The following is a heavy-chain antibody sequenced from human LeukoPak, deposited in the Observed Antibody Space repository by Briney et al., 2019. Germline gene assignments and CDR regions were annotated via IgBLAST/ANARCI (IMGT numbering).Heavy chain of an antibody. V-gene: IGHV1-69*01. CDR2: IIPIFGTA. Sequence: ASVKVSCKASGGTFSSYAISWVRQAPGQGLEWMGGIIPIFGTANYAQKFQGRVTINADESTSTAYMELSSLRSEDTAVYYCAMGEGITMVRGVIMGFDYWGQGTLVTVSS. D-gene: IGHD3-10*01. CDR1: GGTFSSYA. CDR3: AMGEGITMVRGVIMGFDY. J-gene: IGHJ4*02.